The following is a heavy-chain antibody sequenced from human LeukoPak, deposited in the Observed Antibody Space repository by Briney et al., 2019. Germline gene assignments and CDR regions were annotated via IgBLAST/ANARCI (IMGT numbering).Heavy chain of an antibody. J-gene: IGHJ5*02. CDR2: ISGSGSFI. V-gene: IGHV3-21*04. CDR1: GFTFSTTS. Sequence: PGGSLRLSCTGSGFTFSTTSINWVRLAPGQGLEWVSTISGSGSFIRYLDSVKGRFTISRDNANNSVYLQMDSLRVDDTAVYFCAKANEPLNWFEPWGQGTLVTVSS. D-gene: IGHD1-14*01. CDR3: AKANEPLNWFEP.